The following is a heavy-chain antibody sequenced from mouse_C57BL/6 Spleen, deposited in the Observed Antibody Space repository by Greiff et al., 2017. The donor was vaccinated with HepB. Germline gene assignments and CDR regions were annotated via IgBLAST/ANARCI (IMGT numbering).Heavy chain of an antibody. CDR2: ISDGGSYT. J-gene: IGHJ2*01. CDR3: ARDRGYYGPFDY. Sequence: EVQLVESGGGLVKPGGSLKLSCAASGFTFSSYAMSWVRQTPEKRLEWVATISDGGSYTYYPDNVKGRFTISRDNAKNNLYLQMSHLKSEDTAMYYCARDRGYYGPFDYWGQGTTLTVSS. V-gene: IGHV5-4*01. CDR1: GFTFSSYA. D-gene: IGHD1-1*01.